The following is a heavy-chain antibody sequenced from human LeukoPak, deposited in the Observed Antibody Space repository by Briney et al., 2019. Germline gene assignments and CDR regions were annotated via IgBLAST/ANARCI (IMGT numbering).Heavy chain of an antibody. CDR3: ARHPSPQLHHFDY. CDR1: GYTFTNYY. D-gene: IGHD2-2*01. V-gene: IGHV1-46*01. J-gene: IGHJ4*02. CDR2: INPTGDST. Sequence: ASVKVSCKAPGYTFTNYYIHWVRQAPGQGLEWMGIINPTGDSTSYAQNFQARVTMTRDTSTNTVHMELSSLRSEDTAVYYCARHPSPQLHHFDYWGQGTLVTVSS.